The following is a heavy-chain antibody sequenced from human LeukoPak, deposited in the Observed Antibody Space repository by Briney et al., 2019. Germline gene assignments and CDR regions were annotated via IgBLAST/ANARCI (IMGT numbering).Heavy chain of an antibody. J-gene: IGHJ6*03. D-gene: IGHD5-18*01. CDR3: ARDQSDTAMVRDQSYYYYYMDV. V-gene: IGHV1-2*02. CDR2: INPNSGGT. Sequence: ASVKVSCKASGYTFTGYYMHWVRQAPGQGLEWMGWINPNSGGTNYAQKFQGRVTMTRDTSISTAYMELSRLRSDDTAVYYCARDQSDTAMVRDQSYYYYYMDVWGKGTTVTVSS. CDR1: GYTFTGYY.